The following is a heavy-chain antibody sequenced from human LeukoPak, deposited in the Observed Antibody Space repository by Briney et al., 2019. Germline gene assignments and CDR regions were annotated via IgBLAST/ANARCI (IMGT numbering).Heavy chain of an antibody. J-gene: IGHJ6*03. Sequence: PGGSLRLSCAASGFTVSSNYMSWVRQAPGKGLEWVSVIYSGGSTYYADSVKGRVTISRDNSKNTLYLQMNSLRAEDTAVYYCARDRMGAASYYYYYMDVWGKGTTVTVSS. CDR3: ARDRMGAASYYYYYMDV. D-gene: IGHD1-26*01. V-gene: IGHV3-53*01. CDR1: GFTVSSNY. CDR2: IYSGGST.